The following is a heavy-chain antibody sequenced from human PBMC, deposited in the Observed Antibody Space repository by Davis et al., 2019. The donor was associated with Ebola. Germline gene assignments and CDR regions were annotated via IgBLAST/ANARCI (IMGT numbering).Heavy chain of an antibody. CDR1: GFTFSNYT. CDR2: ISSSSSYM. V-gene: IGHV3-21*01. D-gene: IGHD2-15*01. CDR3: ARLYCSGGSCIGYFDY. J-gene: IGHJ4*02. Sequence: PGGSLRLSCAASGFTFSNYTMNWVRQAPGKGLEWVSSISSSSSYMYFADSVKGRFTISRDNAKNSLYLQVNSLRAEDTAVYYCARLYCSGGSCIGYFDYWGQGTLVTVSS.